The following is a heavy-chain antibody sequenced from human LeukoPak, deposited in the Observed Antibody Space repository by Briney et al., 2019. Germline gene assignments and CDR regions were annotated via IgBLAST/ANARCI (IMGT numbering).Heavy chain of an antibody. CDR3: ARHCTRASCYSFDY. Sequence: GGSLRLSCATSGFSFSDYYMSWIRQAPGKGLECVPFISASGTSISYADSVKGRFTISRDNAKNSLYLQMNSLRPEDTAVYYCARHCTRASCYSFDYWGQGTLVTISS. J-gene: IGHJ4*02. CDR2: ISASGTSI. CDR1: GFSFSDYY. D-gene: IGHD2-2*01. V-gene: IGHV3-11*04.